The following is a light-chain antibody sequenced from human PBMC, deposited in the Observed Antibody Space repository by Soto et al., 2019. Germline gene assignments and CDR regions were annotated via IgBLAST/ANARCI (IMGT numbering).Light chain of an antibody. J-gene: IGKJ1*01. V-gene: IGKV1-5*03. Sequence: DIHMTQSPSTLSASVGDRVTITCRASQSISSWLAWYQQKPGKAPKLLIYTASSLESGVPSRFSGSGSGTEFTLTISSLQPDDFATYYCQQFRTFGQGTKVDIK. CDR3: QQFRT. CDR1: QSISSW. CDR2: TAS.